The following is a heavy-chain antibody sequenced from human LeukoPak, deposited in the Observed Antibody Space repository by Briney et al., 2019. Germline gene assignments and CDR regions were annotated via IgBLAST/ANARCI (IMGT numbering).Heavy chain of an antibody. CDR1: GYTFTSYY. J-gene: IGHJ4*02. V-gene: IGHV1-46*01. CDR2: INPSGGST. CDR3: ARALEDFGVVTRIFDY. D-gene: IGHD3-3*01. Sequence: RVASVKVSCKASGYTFTSYYMHWVRQAPGQGLEWMGIINPSGGSTSYAQKFQGRVTMTRDTSTSTVYMELSSLRSEDTAVYYCARALEDFGVVTRIFDYWGQGTLVTVSS.